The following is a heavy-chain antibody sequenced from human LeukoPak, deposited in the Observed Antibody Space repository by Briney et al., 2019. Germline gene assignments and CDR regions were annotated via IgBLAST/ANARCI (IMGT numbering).Heavy chain of an antibody. Sequence: PGGSLRLSCAASGFTFSSYELNWVRQAPGKGLEWVSRIRSDGRSTSYADSVKGRFTISRDNAKSMLYLQMNTVRAEDSALYYCARVISDLLDFDFDYWGQGTLVTVSS. D-gene: IGHD3-16*01. CDR3: ARVISDLLDFDFDY. CDR2: IRSDGRST. V-gene: IGHV3-74*01. J-gene: IGHJ4*02. CDR1: GFTFSSYE.